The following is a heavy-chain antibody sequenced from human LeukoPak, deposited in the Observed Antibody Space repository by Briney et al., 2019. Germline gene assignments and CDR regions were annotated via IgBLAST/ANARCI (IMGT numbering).Heavy chain of an antibody. CDR1: GYTFTSYY. Sequence: GASVKVSCKASGYTFTSYYMHWVRQAPGQGLEWMGIINPSGGSTSYAQKFQGRVTMTRDTSTSTVYMELSSLRSEDTAVYYCAREYMVRGDDDAFDIWGQGTMVTVSS. D-gene: IGHD3-10*01. V-gene: IGHV1-46*01. J-gene: IGHJ3*02. CDR3: AREYMVRGDDDAFDI. CDR2: INPSGGST.